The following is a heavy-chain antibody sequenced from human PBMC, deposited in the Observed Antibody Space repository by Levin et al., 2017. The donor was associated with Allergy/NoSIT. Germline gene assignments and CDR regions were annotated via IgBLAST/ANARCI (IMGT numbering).Heavy chain of an antibody. J-gene: IGHJ4*02. V-gene: IGHV5-51*01. Sequence: KVSCKGSGYSFTSYWIGWVRQMPGKGLEWMGIIYPGESDTRYSPSFQGQVTISADKSISTAYLQWSSLKASDTAMYYCARHRSPDYGAGRDDFDYWGQGTLVTVSS. CDR1: GYSFTSYW. CDR2: IYPGESDT. CDR3: ARHRSPDYGAGRDDFDY. D-gene: IGHD4-17*01.